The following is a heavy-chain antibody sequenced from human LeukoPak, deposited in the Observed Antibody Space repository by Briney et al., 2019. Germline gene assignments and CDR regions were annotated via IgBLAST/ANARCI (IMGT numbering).Heavy chain of an antibody. Sequence: GGSLRLSCVASGFSFKTYEMNWVRQAPGKGLEWISYISVGGSDEDYADSVKGRFSISRDNAKNSLFLQMNSLRVEDAAVYYCARDVGFNNGWPAWGQGTLVTVSS. D-gene: IGHD6-19*01. J-gene: IGHJ5*02. CDR3: ARDVGFNNGWPA. CDR1: GFSFKTYE. CDR2: ISVGGSDE. V-gene: IGHV3-48*03.